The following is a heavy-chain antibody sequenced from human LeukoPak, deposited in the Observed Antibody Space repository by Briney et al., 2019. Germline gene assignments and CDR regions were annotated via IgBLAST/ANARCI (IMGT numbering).Heavy chain of an antibody. CDR3: ARDNSVGDNAWWFDP. D-gene: IGHD1-26*01. CDR2: INPSGGST. CDR1: VYTFTSYY. J-gene: IGHJ5*02. Sequence: ASVKLSCKASVYTFTSYYMHWVRQAPGQGLEWMGIINPSGGSTSYAQKFQGRVTMTSDISTSTDYMELSSLRSEDTAIYYCARDNSVGDNAWWFDPWGQGTLVTVSS. V-gene: IGHV1-46*01.